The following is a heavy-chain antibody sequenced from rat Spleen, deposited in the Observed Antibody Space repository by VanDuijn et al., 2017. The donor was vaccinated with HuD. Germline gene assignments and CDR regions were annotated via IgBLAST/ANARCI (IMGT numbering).Heavy chain of an antibody. J-gene: IGHJ2*01. Sequence: EVQLQESGPGLVEPSQSLSLTCSVTGYSITSSYRWNWIRKFPGNKLEWMGYINGAGTTNYNPSLKSRISITRDTSKNQFFLQVNSVTTEDTATYYCARHEYNSYFDYWGQGVMVTVSS. D-gene: IGHD1-9*01. CDR2: INGAGTT. CDR1: GYSITSSYR. V-gene: IGHV3-3*01. CDR3: ARHEYNSYFDY.